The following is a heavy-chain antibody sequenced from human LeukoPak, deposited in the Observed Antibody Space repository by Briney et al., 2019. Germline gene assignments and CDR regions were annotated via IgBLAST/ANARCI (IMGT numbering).Heavy chain of an antibody. CDR2: IRSNGGSQ. CDR1: GFTFSTYA. J-gene: IGHJ4*02. CDR3: AGPRTLTNDF. V-gene: IGHV3-23*01. Sequence: GGSLSLSCAASGFTFSTYAMSWIRQAPGKGLEWVSAIRSNGGSQYYAESVKGRFTISRDNSKNTLYLQMNRLRAEDTAIYYCAGPRTLTNDFWGQGTLVTVSS.